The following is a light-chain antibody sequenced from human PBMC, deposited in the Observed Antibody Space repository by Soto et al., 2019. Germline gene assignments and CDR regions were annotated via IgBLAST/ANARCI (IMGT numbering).Light chain of an antibody. V-gene: IGKV1-6*01. CDR3: LQYYYYPCT. CDR2: AAS. J-gene: IGKJ1*01. Sequence: AIQMTQSPSSLSASVGDRVTITCRASQAIRVDLAWYQQKPGKAPKLLIYAASSLHSGVPSRFSGRGSGTDFTLTISSLQPEDFATYYCLQYYYYPCTFGQGTRVEIK. CDR1: QAIRVD.